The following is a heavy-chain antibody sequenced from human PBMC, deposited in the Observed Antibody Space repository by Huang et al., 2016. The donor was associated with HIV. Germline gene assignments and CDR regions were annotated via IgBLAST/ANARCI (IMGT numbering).Heavy chain of an antibody. V-gene: IGHV3-74*01. CDR1: GFTFSSHW. J-gene: IGHJ4*02. CDR2: INNDGSTT. CDR3: ARGVGGNSDY. D-gene: IGHD2-15*01. Sequence: EVQLVESGGGLVQPGGSLRLSCAASGFTFSSHWMHWVRQGPGKWPVCVSRINNDGSTTTYADSVKGRFTISRDNAKNTLHLQMNSLRVEDTAVYYCARGVGGNSDYWGQGTLVTVSS.